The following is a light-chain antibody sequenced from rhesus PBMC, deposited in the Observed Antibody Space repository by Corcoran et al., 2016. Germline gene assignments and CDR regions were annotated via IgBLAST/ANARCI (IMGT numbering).Light chain of an antibody. CDR1: QNIYIW. Sequence: DIQMTQSPSSLSASVGDTVTITCRASQNIYIWLAWYQQKPGKAPNLLIYKASSLQSGVPSRFSGSGSGTDFTITISSLQSEDFATYYSQQYTSSPYSFGQGTKVQIK. CDR3: QQYTSSPYS. V-gene: IGKV1-22*01. CDR2: KAS. J-gene: IGKJ2*01.